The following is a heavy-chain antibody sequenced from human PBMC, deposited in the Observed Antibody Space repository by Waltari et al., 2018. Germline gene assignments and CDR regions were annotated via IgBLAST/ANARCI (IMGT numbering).Heavy chain of an antibody. Sequence: QLQLQESGPGLVKPSETLSLTCTVSGGSISSSSYYWGWIRPPQGKGLEWIGSIYYSGSTYYNPSLKSRVTISVDTSKNQFSLKLSSVTAADTAVYYCATYQIHLGYWGQGTLVTVSS. CDR3: ATYQIHLGY. CDR2: IYYSGST. D-gene: IGHD2-2*01. CDR1: GGSISSSSYY. V-gene: IGHV4-39*07. J-gene: IGHJ4*02.